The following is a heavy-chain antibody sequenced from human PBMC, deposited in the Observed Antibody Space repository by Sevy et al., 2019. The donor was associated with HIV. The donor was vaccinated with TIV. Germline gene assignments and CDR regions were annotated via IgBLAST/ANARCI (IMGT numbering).Heavy chain of an antibody. D-gene: IGHD1-1*01. CDR1: GGSISSYF. CDR3: ARDSTTRPRVLDY. CDR2: IYFTGNT. J-gene: IGHJ4*02. V-gene: IGHV4-59*01. Sequence: SENLSLTCSVSGGSISSYFWTWVRQSPGKGLEWIGNIYFTGNTDYSSSLKSRVTLSLDTSKSQFSLTLKSVTAADTAIYFCARDSTTRPRVLDYWGQGTLVTVSS.